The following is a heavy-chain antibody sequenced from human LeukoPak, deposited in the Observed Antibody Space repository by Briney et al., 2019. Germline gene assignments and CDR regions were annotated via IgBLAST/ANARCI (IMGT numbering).Heavy chain of an antibody. J-gene: IGHJ3*02. CDR3: ARNCSSTSCFDAFDI. CDR2: INWNGGST. CDR1: GFTFDDYG. Sequence: PGGSLRLSCAAPGFTFDDYGMSWVRQAPGKGLEWVSGINWNGGSTGYADSVKGRFTISRDNAKNSLYLQMNSLRAEDTALYHCARNCSSTSCFDAFDIWGQGTMVTVSS. D-gene: IGHD2-2*01. V-gene: IGHV3-20*01.